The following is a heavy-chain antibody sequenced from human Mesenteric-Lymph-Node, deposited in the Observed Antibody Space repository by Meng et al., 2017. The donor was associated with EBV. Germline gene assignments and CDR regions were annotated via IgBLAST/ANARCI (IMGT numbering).Heavy chain of an antibody. CDR1: GGSSSGNNW. CDR2: VFHIGST. Sequence: VPLRGSGPGRVKPSGTLSLTCAVAGGSSSGNNWWSWIRQPPGKGLEWIGEVFHIGSTNYNPSLKSRVTIPLDKSKNQFSLKLTSVTAADTAVYFCARVSEISGTWLDCWGQGTLVTVSS. CDR3: ARVSEISGTWLDC. V-gene: IGHV4-4*02. D-gene: IGHD1-7*01. J-gene: IGHJ1*01.